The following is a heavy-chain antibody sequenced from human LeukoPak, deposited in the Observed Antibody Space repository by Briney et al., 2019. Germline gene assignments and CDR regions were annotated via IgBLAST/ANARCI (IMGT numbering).Heavy chain of an antibody. Sequence: SETLSLTCSISGGSLSSNYWSWIRQPAGEGLEWIGRIHASGTTNYDPSLKRRLTMSVDTSKNQFSLKLKSVTAADTAVYYCARDARQELLAGGFDFWGQGALVTVSS. CDR1: GGSLSSNY. CDR2: IHASGTT. D-gene: IGHD3-10*01. J-gene: IGHJ4*02. CDR3: ARDARQELLAGGFDF. V-gene: IGHV4-4*07.